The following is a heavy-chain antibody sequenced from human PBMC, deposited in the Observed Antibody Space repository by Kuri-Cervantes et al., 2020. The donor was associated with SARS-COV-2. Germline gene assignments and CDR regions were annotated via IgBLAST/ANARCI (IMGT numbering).Heavy chain of an antibody. D-gene: IGHD3-22*01. V-gene: IGHV1-69*10. CDR2: IIPILGIA. Sequence: SVKVSCKASGGTFSSYAISWVRQAPGQGLEWMGGIIPILGIANYAQKFQGRVTITADKSTSTAYMELSSLRSEDTGVYYCARGAIVVVPETDAFDIWGQGTMVTVSS. CDR1: GGTFSSYA. J-gene: IGHJ3*02. CDR3: ARGAIVVVPETDAFDI.